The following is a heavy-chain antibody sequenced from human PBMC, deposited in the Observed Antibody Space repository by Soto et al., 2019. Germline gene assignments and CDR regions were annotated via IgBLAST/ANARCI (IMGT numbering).Heavy chain of an antibody. CDR2: SSAYNGNT. CDR3: AKRIRSDVYPTWDI. D-gene: IGHD1-26*01. V-gene: IGHV1-18*04. J-gene: IGHJ3*02. CDR1: ADTLTSSG. Sequence: ASVKVSCKASADTLTSSGSSWVRQPPGEVLEWMGLSSAYNGNTNYAQKLQGRVTISTDTSTSTAYMELRSLRSDDTAVYDCAKRIRSDVYPTWDIWG.